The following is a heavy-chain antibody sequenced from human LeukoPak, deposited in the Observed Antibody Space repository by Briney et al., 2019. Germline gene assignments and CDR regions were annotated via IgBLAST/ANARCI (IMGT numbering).Heavy chain of an antibody. CDR2: IYPGDSDT. D-gene: IGHD6-13*01. Sequence: KRGASLQISCKGSGYIFTSYWIGWVRQLPGKGLEWMGIIYPGDSDTRYSPSFQGQVTISADKSISTAYLQWSSLKASDTAMYYCARHEGRNWYLSSFDYWGQGTLVTVSS. J-gene: IGHJ4*02. V-gene: IGHV5-51*01. CDR1: GYIFTSYW. CDR3: ARHEGRNWYLSSFDY.